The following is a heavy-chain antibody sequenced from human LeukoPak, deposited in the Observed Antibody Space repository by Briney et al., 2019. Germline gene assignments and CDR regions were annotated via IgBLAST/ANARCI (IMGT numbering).Heavy chain of an antibody. CDR1: GYSISSGYF. J-gene: IGHJ6*03. V-gene: IGHV4-38-2*02. Sequence: SETLSLTCTVSGYSISSGYFWGWIRQPPGKGLEWFVSIYHSGSTYYNPSLKSRVTISVDTSKNQFSLKLSSVTAADTAVYYCARLPEFHAGYSFYYMDVWGKGTTVTISS. D-gene: IGHD1-14*01. CDR3: ARLPEFHAGYSFYYMDV. CDR2: IYHSGST.